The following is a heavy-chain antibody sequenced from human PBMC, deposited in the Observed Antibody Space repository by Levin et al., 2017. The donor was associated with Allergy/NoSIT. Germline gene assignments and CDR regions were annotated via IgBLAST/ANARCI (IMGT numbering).Heavy chain of an antibody. CDR3: ARMGHYDILTGYYPFDY. Sequence: SETLSLTCTVSGGSISSSSYYWGWIRQPPGKGLEWIGSIYYSGSTYYNPSLKSRVTISVDTSKNQFSLKLSSVTAADTAVYYCARMGHYDILTGYYPFDYWGQGTLVTVSS. V-gene: IGHV4-39*01. CDR2: IYYSGST. D-gene: IGHD3-9*01. J-gene: IGHJ4*02. CDR1: GGSISSSSYY.